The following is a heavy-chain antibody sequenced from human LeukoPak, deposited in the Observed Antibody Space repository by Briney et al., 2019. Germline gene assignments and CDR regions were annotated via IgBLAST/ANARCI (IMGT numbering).Heavy chain of an antibody. D-gene: IGHD2-15*01. CDR3: AKGVGINNYYYYGVDV. Sequence: QAGGSLRLSCAASGFAFSSSVLSWVRQAAGEGLKWVSVIGGSGSATYYADSVKGRFTISRDNSKNTLYLQMNSLRADDTAVYYCAKGVGINNYYYYGVDVWGKGTTVTVSS. V-gene: IGHV3-23*01. CDR2: IGGSGSAT. J-gene: IGHJ6*04. CDR1: GFAFSSSV.